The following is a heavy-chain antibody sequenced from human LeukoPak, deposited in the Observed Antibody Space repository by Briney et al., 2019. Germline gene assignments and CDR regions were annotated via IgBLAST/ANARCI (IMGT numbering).Heavy chain of an antibody. J-gene: IGHJ2*01. CDR3: AGAAAGTQQYWYFDL. Sequence: GGSLRLSCAASGFTFRSYVMSWVRLAPGKGLEWVSVIYSGGSTYSADSVKGRFTISRDNSKNTLYLQMNSLRAEDTAVYYCAGAAAGTQQYWYFDLWGRGTLVTVSS. D-gene: IGHD6-13*01. CDR1: GFTFRSYV. CDR2: IYSGGST. V-gene: IGHV3-66*01.